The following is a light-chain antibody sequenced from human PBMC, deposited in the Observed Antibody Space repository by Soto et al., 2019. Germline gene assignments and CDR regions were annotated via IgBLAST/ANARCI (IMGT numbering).Light chain of an antibody. CDR2: DVD. V-gene: IGLV2-8*01. CDR3: SSYAGSNTYV. CDR1: SSDVGGYNF. J-gene: IGLJ1*01. Sequence: QSMLSQPPSASGSPGQSVTISCTGTSSDVGGYNFVSWYQHHPGKAPKLMIYDVDKRPSGVPDRFSGSKSGYTASLTVSGLQAEDEADYFCSSYAGSNTYVFGAGTKVTV.